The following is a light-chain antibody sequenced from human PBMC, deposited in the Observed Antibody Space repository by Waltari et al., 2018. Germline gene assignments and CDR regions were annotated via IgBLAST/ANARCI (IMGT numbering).Light chain of an antibody. V-gene: IGLV2-23*01. Sequence: QSALTQPASASASPVPPITICCTGASSDVGHYDPVCWYQHYPGNGPKLMIHEGNKRPSGVSNRFSGSRSGNTASLTISGLQAEDEADYYCFSYAGSNTWLFGGGTKLTVL. J-gene: IGLJ3*02. CDR2: EGN. CDR3: FSYAGSNTWL. CDR1: SSDVGHYDP.